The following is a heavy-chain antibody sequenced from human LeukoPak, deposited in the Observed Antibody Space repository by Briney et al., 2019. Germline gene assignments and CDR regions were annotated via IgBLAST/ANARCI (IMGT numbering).Heavy chain of an antibody. V-gene: IGHV3-74*03. CDR2: INNDGSDT. CDR1: GFTFSSHW. Sequence: GGSLRLSCAASGFTFSSHWMHWVRQAPGEGLVWVSRINNDGSDTKYPDSVKGRLTISRDNAKNSLYLQMNSLRAEDTAVYYCAREGPQDNFDYWGQGTLVTVSS. CDR3: AREGPQDNFDY. J-gene: IGHJ4*02.